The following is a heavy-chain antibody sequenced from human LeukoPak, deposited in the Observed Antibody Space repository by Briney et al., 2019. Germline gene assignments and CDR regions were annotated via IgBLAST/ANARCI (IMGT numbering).Heavy chain of an antibody. D-gene: IGHD4-17*01. CDR3: ARLSRETTVTTWFDP. CDR2: IYPGDSDT. CDR1: EYNFTTYW. V-gene: IGHV5-51*01. Sequence: GDPLNISCKGSEYNFTTYWIAWVRQIPGKGLEWTGIIYPGDSDTIYGPSFQAQVTISADKSINPAYLQWSSLKASDTAMYYCARLSRETTVTTWFDPWGHGTLVTVSS. J-gene: IGHJ5*02.